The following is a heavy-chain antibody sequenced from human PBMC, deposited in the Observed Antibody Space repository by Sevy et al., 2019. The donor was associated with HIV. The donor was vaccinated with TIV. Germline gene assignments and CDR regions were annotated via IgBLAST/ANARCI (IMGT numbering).Heavy chain of an antibody. CDR1: GFTFSSFA. V-gene: IGHV3-23*01. CDR3: PRPAPMIAPSCAAFFDY. Sequence: GGSLRLSCAASGFTFSSFAMSWVRHIPGKGLEWVSTINGRGGSAYYADSVKGRFTLSRDNSNNTVFLQMIRLRDEVTDVYYCPRPAPMIAPSCAAFFDYWGQGTLVTVSS. J-gene: IGHJ4*02. CDR2: INGRGGSA. D-gene: IGHD2-2*01.